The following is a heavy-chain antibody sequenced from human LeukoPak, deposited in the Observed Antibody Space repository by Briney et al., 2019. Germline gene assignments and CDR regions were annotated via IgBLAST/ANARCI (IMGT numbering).Heavy chain of an antibody. Sequence: SETLSLTCIVSGGSISSSSYYWGWIRQPPGKGLEWIGSIYYSGSTYYNPSLKSRVTISVDTSKNQFSLKLSSVTAADTAVYYCARQAQQWLGHFDYWGQGTLVTVSS. D-gene: IGHD6-19*01. CDR3: ARQAQQWLGHFDY. J-gene: IGHJ4*02. CDR1: GGSISSSSYY. V-gene: IGHV4-39*01. CDR2: IYYSGST.